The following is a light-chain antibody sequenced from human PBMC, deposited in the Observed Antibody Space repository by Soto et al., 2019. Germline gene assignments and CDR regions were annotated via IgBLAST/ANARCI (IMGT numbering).Light chain of an antibody. V-gene: IGLV2-14*01. CDR2: EVS. Sequence: QSPLTQPAYVSGSPGQSINISCSGTISDVVGYNYVSLYQQHPGKAPKLMIYEVSKRPSGVSNRFSGSKSGNTASLTISGLQAEDEADYYCSSYTSSSTLAVFGTGTKVTVL. J-gene: IGLJ1*01. CDR1: ISDVVGYNY. CDR3: SSYTSSSTLAV.